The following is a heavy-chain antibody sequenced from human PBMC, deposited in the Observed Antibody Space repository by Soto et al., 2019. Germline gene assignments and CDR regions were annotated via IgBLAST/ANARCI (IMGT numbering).Heavy chain of an antibody. CDR2: VSGSGGST. Sequence: EVQLSESGGGLVQPGGSLRLSCAASGFTFGSYSMSWVRQAPGKGLEWVSTVSGSGGSTYYGDSVKGRFTISRDNSKNPLYLQMNSLRAEDTAVYYCAKDWTAIWGQGTMVTVSS. V-gene: IGHV3-23*01. CDR1: GFTFGSYS. D-gene: IGHD2-21*02. CDR3: AKDWTAI. J-gene: IGHJ3*02.